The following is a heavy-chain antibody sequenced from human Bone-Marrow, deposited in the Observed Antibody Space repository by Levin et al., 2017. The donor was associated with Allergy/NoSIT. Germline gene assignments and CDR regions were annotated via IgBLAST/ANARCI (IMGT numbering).Heavy chain of an antibody. Sequence: HAGGSLRLSCASSGFTFSGYWMAWVRQAPGNGLEWVANINRDGGDGYYVDSVKGRFTISRDNARNSLDLQMNSLRVEDTAVYYCARNGAWSFEFWGQGTLVTVSS. CDR3: ARNGAWSFEF. CDR1: GFTFSGYW. D-gene: IGHD2-8*01. J-gene: IGHJ4*02. CDR2: INRDGGDG. V-gene: IGHV3-7*01.